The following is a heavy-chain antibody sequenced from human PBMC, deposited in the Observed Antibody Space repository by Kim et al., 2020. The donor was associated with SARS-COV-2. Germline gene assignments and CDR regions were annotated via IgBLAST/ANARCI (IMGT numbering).Heavy chain of an antibody. Sequence: GGSLRLSCAASGFTFSDYYMSWIRQAPGKGLEWVSYISSSSSYTNYADSVKGRFTISRDNAKNSLYLQMNSLRAEDTAVYYCARDLVVDLTMTRTSPRRYYYYYYGMDVWGQGTTVTVSS. J-gene: IGHJ6*02. CDR2: ISSSSSYT. V-gene: IGHV3-11*06. CDR3: ARDLVVDLTMTRTSPRRYYYYYYGMDV. D-gene: IGHD4-17*01. CDR1: GFTFSDYY.